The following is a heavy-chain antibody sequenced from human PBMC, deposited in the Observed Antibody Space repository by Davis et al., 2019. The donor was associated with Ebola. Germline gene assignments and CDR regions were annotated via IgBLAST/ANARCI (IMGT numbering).Heavy chain of an antibody. D-gene: IGHD6-19*01. V-gene: IGHV4-39*07. CDR1: GGSISSSSYY. CDR2: IYYSGST. CDR3: ARDGAVAGPYYYYGMDV. J-gene: IGHJ6*04. Sequence: PSETLSLTCTVSGGSISSSSYYWGWIRQPPGKGLEWIGSIYYSGSTNYNPSLKSRVTISVDTSKNQFSLKLSSVTAADTAVYYCARDGAVAGPYYYYGMDVWGKGTTVTVSS.